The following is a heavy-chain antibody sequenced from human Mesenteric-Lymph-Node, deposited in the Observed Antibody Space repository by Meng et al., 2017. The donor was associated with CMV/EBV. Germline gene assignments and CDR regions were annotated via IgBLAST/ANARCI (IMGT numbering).Heavy chain of an antibody. J-gene: IGHJ4*02. CDR1: GSTFNMFS. V-gene: IGHV1-69*05. Sequence: GSTFNMFSVSWVRQAPGQGLEWMGGLIPIFGTPNYPQKFQGRVTITTDTSTNTVYMELRGLKSEDTATYYCARDRRGRSNWEYYFDFWGQGTLVTVSS. D-gene: IGHD6-13*01. CDR3: ARDRRGRSNWEYYFDF. CDR2: LIPIFGTP.